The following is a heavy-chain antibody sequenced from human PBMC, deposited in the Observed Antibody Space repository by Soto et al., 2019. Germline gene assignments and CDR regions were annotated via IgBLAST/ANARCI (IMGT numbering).Heavy chain of an antibody. CDR1: GGTFSSYT. CDR2: IIPILGIA. D-gene: IGHD5-12*01. V-gene: IGHV1-69*04. Sequence: GASVKVSCKASGGTFSSYTISWVRQAPGQGLEWMGRIIPILGIANYAQKFQGRVTITADKSTSTAYMELSSLRSEDTAVYYCAREREDIVVTISSLRPYYHYGMDVWGQGTTVSVSS. J-gene: IGHJ6*02. CDR3: AREREDIVVTISSLRPYYHYGMDV.